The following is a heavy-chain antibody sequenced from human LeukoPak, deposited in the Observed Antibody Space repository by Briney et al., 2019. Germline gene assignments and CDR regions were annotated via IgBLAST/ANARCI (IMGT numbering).Heavy chain of an antibody. Sequence: GASVKVSCKASGYTFTGYYMHWVRQAPGQGLEWMGWINPNSGGTNYAQKFQGRVTMTRDTSISTAYMELSRLRSDDTAVYYCARAYYSSGWSTEYFQHWGQGTLVTVSS. J-gene: IGHJ1*01. V-gene: IGHV1-2*02. CDR3: ARAYYSSGWSTEYFQH. CDR1: GYTFTGYY. CDR2: INPNSGGT. D-gene: IGHD6-19*01.